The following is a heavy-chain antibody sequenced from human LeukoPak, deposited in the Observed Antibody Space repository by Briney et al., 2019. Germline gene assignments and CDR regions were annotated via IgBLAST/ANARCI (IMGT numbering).Heavy chain of an antibody. V-gene: IGHV4-59*01. CDR2: IYYSGST. CDR3: ARGFWSGYQMVFDL. D-gene: IGHD3-3*01. J-gene: IGHJ2*01. CDR1: GGSISSYY. Sequence: SETLSLTCTVSGGSISSYYWSWIRQPPGKGQEWIGYIYYSGSTNYNPSLKSRVTISVDTSKNQFSLKLSSVTAADTAVYYCARGFWSGYQMVFDLWGRGTLVTVSS.